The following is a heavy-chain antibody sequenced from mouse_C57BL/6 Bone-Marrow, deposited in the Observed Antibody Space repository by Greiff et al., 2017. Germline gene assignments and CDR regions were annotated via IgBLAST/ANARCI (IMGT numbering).Heavy chain of an antibody. CDR2: ISSGSSTI. Sequence: EVMLVESGRGLVKPGGSLKLSCAASGFTFSDYGMHWVRQAPEKGLEWVAYISSGSSTIYYADNGKGRFTISRDNTKNTLFLQMTSLRSEDTAMYYWARPHYGSSYYLYYGGQGTTLTVTA. D-gene: IGHD1-1*01. CDR3: ARPHYGSSYYLYY. CDR1: GFTFSDYG. V-gene: IGHV5-17*01. J-gene: IGHJ2*01.